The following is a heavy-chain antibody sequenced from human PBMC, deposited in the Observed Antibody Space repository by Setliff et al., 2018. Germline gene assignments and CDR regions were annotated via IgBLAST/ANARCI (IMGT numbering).Heavy chain of an antibody. Sequence: SETLSLTCTVSGGSISSSYWSWIRQPPGKGLEWIGYIYSSGSTNNNPSLKSRATISVDTSKNQFSLKLSFVTAADTAVYYCARAAKYDSSGYYGFWFDPWGQGTLVTVSS. D-gene: IGHD3-22*01. CDR3: ARAAKYDSSGYYGFWFDP. V-gene: IGHV4-59*01. CDR1: GGSISSSY. J-gene: IGHJ5*02. CDR2: IYSSGST.